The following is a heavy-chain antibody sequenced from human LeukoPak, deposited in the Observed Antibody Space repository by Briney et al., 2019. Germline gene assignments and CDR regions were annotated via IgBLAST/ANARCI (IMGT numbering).Heavy chain of an antibody. CDR3: AREWDYGMDV. D-gene: IGHD1-26*01. CDR1: GFTFRSYE. J-gene: IGHJ6*02. CDR2: ISSSGSTI. Sequence: GGSLRLSCAASGFTFRSYEMNWVRQAPGKGLEWVSYISSSGSTIYYADSVKGRFTISRDNAKNSLYLQMNSLRAEDTAVYYCAREWDYGMDVWGQGTTVTVS. V-gene: IGHV3-48*03.